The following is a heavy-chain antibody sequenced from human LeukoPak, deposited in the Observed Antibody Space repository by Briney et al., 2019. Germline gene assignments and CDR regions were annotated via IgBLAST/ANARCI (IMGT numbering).Heavy chain of an antibody. CDR3: ASWYGDYAIN. D-gene: IGHD4-17*01. CDR2: IKQDGSEI. Sequence: GGSLRLSCAASGFTFSSYWMSWVRQAPGKGLEWVANIKQDGSEIYYVDSVKGRFTISRDNAKNSLYLQMNSLRVEDTAVYYCASWYGDYAINWGQGTLVTVSS. CDR1: GFTFSSYW. V-gene: IGHV3-7*01. J-gene: IGHJ4*02.